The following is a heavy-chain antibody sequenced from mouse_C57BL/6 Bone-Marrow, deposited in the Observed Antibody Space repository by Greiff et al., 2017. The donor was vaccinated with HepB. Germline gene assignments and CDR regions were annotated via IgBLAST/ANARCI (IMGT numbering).Heavy chain of an antibody. CDR1: GYTFTDYY. Sequence: EVQLQQSGPVLVKPGASVKMSCKASGYTFTDYYMNWVKQSHGKRLEWIGVINPYNGGTSYNQKFKGKATLTVDKSSSTAYMELNSLTSEDSAVYYCARLLYYYGSSYSFDYWGQGTTLTVSS. CDR3: ARLLYYYGSSYSFDY. D-gene: IGHD1-1*01. J-gene: IGHJ2*01. CDR2: INPYNGGT. V-gene: IGHV1-19*01.